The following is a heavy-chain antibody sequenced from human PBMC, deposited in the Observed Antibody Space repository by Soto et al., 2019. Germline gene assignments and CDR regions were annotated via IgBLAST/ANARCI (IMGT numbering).Heavy chain of an antibody. D-gene: IGHD2-15*01. CDR2: ISYDGSNK. V-gene: IGHV3-30*18. CDR1: GFTFSSYG. CDR3: AKGWLRSSCYSPPHAEYFQH. Sequence: GGSLRLSCAASGFTFSSYGMHWVRQAPGKGLEWVAVISYDGSNKYYADSVKGRFTISRDNSKNTLYLQMNSLRAEDTAVYYCAKGWLRSSCYSPPHAEYFQHWGHGTLVTVSS. J-gene: IGHJ1*01.